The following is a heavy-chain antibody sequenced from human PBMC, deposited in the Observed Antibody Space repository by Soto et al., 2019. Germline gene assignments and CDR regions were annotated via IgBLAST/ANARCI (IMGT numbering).Heavy chain of an antibody. Sequence: EVQLVQSGAEVKKPGESLKISCKGSGYSFTSYWIGWVRQMPGKGLEWMGIMYPGDSDTRYSPSFQGQVTISADKSITTAFLQWSSLKASDTAMYYCARHGKYSSGWSSFDFWGQGTLVTVSS. J-gene: IGHJ4*02. CDR1: GYSFTSYW. CDR2: MYPGDSDT. CDR3: ARHGKYSSGWSSFDF. D-gene: IGHD6-19*01. V-gene: IGHV5-51*01.